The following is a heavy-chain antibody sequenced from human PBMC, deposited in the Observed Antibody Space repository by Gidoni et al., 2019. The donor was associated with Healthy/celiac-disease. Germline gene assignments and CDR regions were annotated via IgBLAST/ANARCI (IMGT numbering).Heavy chain of an antibody. J-gene: IGHJ3*02. CDR2: ISSSSSTI. V-gene: IGHV3-48*02. Sequence: EVQLVESGGGLVQPGGSLRLSCAASGFTFSSYSMNWVRQAPGKGLEWVSYISSSSSTIYYADSVKGRFTISRDNAKNSLYLQMNSLRDEDTAVYYCARAKVGDGGNVGWAFDIWGQGTMVTVSS. CDR3: ARAKVGDGGNVGWAFDI. D-gene: IGHD2-15*01. CDR1: GFTFSSYS.